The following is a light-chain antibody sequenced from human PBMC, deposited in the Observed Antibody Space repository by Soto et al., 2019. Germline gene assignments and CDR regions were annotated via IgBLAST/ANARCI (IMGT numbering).Light chain of an antibody. Sequence: EVVLTQSPGNLSLSPGESATLSCRASQSVSSNYLAWYQQKPGQAPRLLIYGVSTRATGIPDRFSGSGSGTDFSLTISRLEPEDFAMYYCQQYFTSPLTFGGGTKVEIK. V-gene: IGKV3-20*01. CDR3: QQYFTSPLT. CDR1: QSVSSNY. CDR2: GVS. J-gene: IGKJ4*01.